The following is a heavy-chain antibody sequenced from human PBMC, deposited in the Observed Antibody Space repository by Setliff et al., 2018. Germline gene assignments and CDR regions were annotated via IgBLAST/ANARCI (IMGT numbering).Heavy chain of an antibody. CDR3: ARVNQYSSVWYNYYYGTDV. J-gene: IGHJ6*02. D-gene: IGHD6-19*01. CDR2: IYYSGST. V-gene: IGHV4-39*07. CDR1: GGSISSSSYY. Sequence: SETLSLTCTVSGGSISSSSYYWGWIRQPPGKGLEWIGSIYYSGSTYYNPSLKSRVTISVDTSKNQFSLKLSSVTAADTAVYYCARVNQYSSVWYNYYYGTDVWGQGTTVTVSS.